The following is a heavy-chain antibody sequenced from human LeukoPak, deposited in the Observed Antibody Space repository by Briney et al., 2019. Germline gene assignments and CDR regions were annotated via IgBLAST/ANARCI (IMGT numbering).Heavy chain of an antibody. D-gene: IGHD4-17*01. Sequence: PGGSLRLSCAASGFTFSSYSMNWVRQAPGKGLEWVSSISSSSSYIYYADSVEGRFTISRDNAKNSLYLQMNSLRAEDTAVYYCARESYGDYVFDYWGQGTLVTVSS. J-gene: IGHJ4*02. CDR2: ISSSSSYI. V-gene: IGHV3-21*01. CDR1: GFTFSSYS. CDR3: ARESYGDYVFDY.